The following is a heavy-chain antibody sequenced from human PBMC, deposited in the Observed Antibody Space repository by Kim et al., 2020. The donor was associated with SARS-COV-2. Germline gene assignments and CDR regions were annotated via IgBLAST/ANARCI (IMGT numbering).Heavy chain of an antibody. D-gene: IGHD3-22*01. Sequence: GGSLRLSCAASGFTFSGSAMHWVRQASRKGLEWVGRIRSKTNNYATAYAASVKGRFTISRDDSKNTAYLQMNSLKTEDTAVYYCTPEYYDSSGYYLGGAFDVWGQGTMVTVSS. CDR1: GFTFSGSA. J-gene: IGHJ3*01. V-gene: IGHV3-73*01. CDR2: IRSKTNNYAT. CDR3: TPEYYDSSGYYLGGAFDV.